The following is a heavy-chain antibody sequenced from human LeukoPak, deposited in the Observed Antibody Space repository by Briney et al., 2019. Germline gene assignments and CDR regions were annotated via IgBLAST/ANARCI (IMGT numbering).Heavy chain of an antibody. CDR2: IWYDGSNK. V-gene: IGHV3-33*01. J-gene: IGHJ4*02. CDR3: ARGRDSGSFIIDY. D-gene: IGHD3-10*01. Sequence: PGGSLRLSCAASGFTFSSYGMHWVRQAPGKGLEWVAVIWYDGSNKYYADSVKGRFTISRDNSKNTLYLQMNSPRAEDTAVYYCARGRDSGSFIIDYWGQGTLVTVSS. CDR1: GFTFSSYG.